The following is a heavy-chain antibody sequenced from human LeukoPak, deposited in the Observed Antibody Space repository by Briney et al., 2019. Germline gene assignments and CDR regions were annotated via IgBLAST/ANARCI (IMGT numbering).Heavy chain of an antibody. J-gene: IGHJ6*03. Sequence: GASVKVSCKASGGTFSSYAISWVRQAPGQGLEWMGGIIPIFGTANYAQKFQGRVTITTDESTSTAYMELSSLRSEDTAVYYCATSYCSSTSCYTNYYYYYYMDVWGKGTTVTVSS. CDR2: IIPIFGTA. CDR1: GGTFSSYA. D-gene: IGHD2-2*02. V-gene: IGHV1-69*05. CDR3: ATSYCSSTSCYTNYYYYYYMDV.